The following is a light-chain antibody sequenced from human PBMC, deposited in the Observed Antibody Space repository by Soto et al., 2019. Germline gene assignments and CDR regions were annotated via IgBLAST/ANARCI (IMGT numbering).Light chain of an antibody. J-gene: IGLJ1*01. CDR2: HNS. V-gene: IGLV1-40*01. CDR1: SSNIGAGYD. Sequence: SALTQPPSVSGAPGQMVTISCTGSSSNIGAGYDVHWYQQLPGTAPKLLIYHNSNRPSGVPDRFSGSKSGTSASLAITGLQAEDEADYYCQSYDSSLSGSRVFGTGTKVTVL. CDR3: QSYDSSLSGSRV.